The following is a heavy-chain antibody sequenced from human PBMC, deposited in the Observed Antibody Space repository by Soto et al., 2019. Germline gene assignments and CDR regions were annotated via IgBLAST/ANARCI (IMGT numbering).Heavy chain of an antibody. D-gene: IGHD2-8*01. V-gene: IGHV3-23*01. CDR1: GFTFSSYA. J-gene: IGHJ6*02. CDR3: AKTRGAMIYAISVYGMDV. CDR2: ISGSGDST. Sequence: GGSLRLSCAASGFTFSSYAMSWVRQAPGKGLEWVSAISGSGDSTFYADSVKGRFTISRDNSKSTLYLQMNSLRAEDTAVYYCAKTRGAMIYAISVYGMDVWGQGTTVTVSS.